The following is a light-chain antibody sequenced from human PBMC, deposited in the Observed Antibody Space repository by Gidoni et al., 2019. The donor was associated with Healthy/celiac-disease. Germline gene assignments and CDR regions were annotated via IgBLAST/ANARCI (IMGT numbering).Light chain of an antibody. V-gene: IGKV1-39*01. CDR1: QSISSY. Sequence: DIQMTHSPSSLSAPVGDRVTITCRASQSISSYLHWYQQKPGKAPKLLIYAASSLQSGVPSRFSGSGSGTDFTLTISSLQTEDFATYYCQQSYSTPRTFXQXTKVEIK. CDR3: QQSYSTPRT. CDR2: AAS. J-gene: IGKJ1*01.